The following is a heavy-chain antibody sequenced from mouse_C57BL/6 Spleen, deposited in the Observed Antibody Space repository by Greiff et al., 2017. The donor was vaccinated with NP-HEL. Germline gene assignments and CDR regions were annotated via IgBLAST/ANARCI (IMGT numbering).Heavy chain of an antibody. CDR1: GYTFTSYT. CDR2: INPSSGYT. J-gene: IGHJ1*03. Sequence: QVQLQQSGAELARPGASVKMSCKASGYTFTSYTMHWVKQRPGQGLEWIGYINPSSGYTKYNQKFKDKATLTADKSSSTAYMQLSSLTSEDSAVYYCARSYYGSSHWYFDVWGTGTTVTVSS. V-gene: IGHV1-4*01. D-gene: IGHD1-1*01. CDR3: ARSYYGSSHWYFDV.